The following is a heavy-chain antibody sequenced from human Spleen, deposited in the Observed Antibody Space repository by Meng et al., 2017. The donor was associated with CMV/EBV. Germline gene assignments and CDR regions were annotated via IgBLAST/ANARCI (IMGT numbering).Heavy chain of an antibody. Sequence: GGSLRLSCAASGLIVSRHYMSWVRQAPGKGLEWVANINEDGSEKYYGDSVKGRFTISRDNTKNSLSLQMNSLRAEDTAVYYCAPQGSSSTSTWGQGTLVTVSS. D-gene: IGHD2-2*01. V-gene: IGHV3-7*01. CDR3: APQGSSSTST. CDR1: GLIVSRHY. J-gene: IGHJ4*02. CDR2: INEDGSEK.